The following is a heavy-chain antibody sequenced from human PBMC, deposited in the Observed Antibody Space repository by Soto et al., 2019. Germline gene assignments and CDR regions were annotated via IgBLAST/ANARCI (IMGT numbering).Heavy chain of an antibody. CDR3: AAYYYDSSGYYFFGLQH. V-gene: IGHV3-30*03. D-gene: IGHD3-22*01. J-gene: IGHJ1*01. CDR2: ISYDGSNK. Sequence: GGSLRLSCAASGFTFSSYGMHWVRQAPGKGLEWVAVISYDGSNKYYADSVKGRFTISRDNSKNTLYLQMNSLRAEDTAVYYCAAYYYDSSGYYFFGLQHWGQGT. CDR1: GFTFSSYG.